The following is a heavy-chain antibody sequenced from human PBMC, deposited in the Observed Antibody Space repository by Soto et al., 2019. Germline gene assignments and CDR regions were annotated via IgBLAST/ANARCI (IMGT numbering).Heavy chain of an antibody. CDR3: AREDAGVYAPDYYYGMDV. V-gene: IGHV3-48*02. Sequence: PGGSLRLSCAASGFTFSSYSINWVRQAPGKWLEWVSYISSSSSTIYYADSVKGRFTISRDNAKNSLYLQMNSLRDEDTAVYYCAREDAGVYAPDYYYGMDVWGQGTTVTVSS. CDR1: GFTFSSYS. CDR2: ISSSSSTI. D-gene: IGHD2-8*01. J-gene: IGHJ6*02.